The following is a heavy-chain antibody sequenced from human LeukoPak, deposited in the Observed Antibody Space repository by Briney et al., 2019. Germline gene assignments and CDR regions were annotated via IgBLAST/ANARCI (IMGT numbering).Heavy chain of an antibody. CDR1: GFTVSSNY. V-gene: IGHV3-53*01. J-gene: IGHJ4*02. D-gene: IGHD2-21*02. Sequence: PGGSLRLSCAASGFTVSSNYMNWVRQAPGKGLEWVSIIYSGGNTHYADSVKGRFTISRDNAKNSLYLQMNSLRAEDTAVYYCARAEYCGGDCYSVDYWGQGTLVTVSS. CDR2: IYSGGNT. CDR3: ARAEYCGGDCYSVDY.